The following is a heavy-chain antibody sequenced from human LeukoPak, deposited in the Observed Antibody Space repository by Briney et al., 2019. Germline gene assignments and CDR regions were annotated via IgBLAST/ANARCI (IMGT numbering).Heavy chain of an antibody. CDR1: GYTFTSYA. D-gene: IGHD3-22*01. J-gene: IGHJ4*02. V-gene: IGHV7-4-1*02. CDR2: INTNTGNP. Sequence: GASVKVSCKASGYTFTSYAMNWVRQAPGQGLEWMGWINTNTGNPTYAQGFTGRFVFSLDTSVSTAYLQISSLKAEDTAVYYCARPPNYYDSSGYYYIRYGGQGTLVTVSS. CDR3: ARPPNYYDSSGYYYIRY.